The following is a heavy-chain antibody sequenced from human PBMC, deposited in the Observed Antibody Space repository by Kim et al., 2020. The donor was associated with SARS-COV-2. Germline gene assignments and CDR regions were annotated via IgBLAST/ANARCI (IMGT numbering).Heavy chain of an antibody. D-gene: IGHD4-4*01. CDR2: IRGSDDDT. CDR3: AKALSSNYWLFDF. V-gene: IGHV3-23*01. J-gene: IGHJ2*01. Sequence: GGSLRLSCAASGITFNTNAMNWVRQAPGKGLEWVSSIRGSDDDTYYADSVKGWFTISRDNSKNTLYLQMNSLRAEDTAVYYCAKALSSNYWLFDFWGRGT. CDR1: GITFNTNA.